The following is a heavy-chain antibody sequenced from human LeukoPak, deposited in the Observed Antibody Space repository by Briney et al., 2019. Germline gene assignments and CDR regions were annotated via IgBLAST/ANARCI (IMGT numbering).Heavy chain of an antibody. CDR2: FDPEDGET. V-gene: IGHV1-24*01. Sequence: GASVKVSCKVSGYTLTELSMHWVRQAPGKALEWMGGFDPEDGETIYAQKFQGRVTMTEDTSTDTAYMGLSSLRSEDTAVYYCAGRPPMSVGYYYMDVWGKGTTVTVSS. CDR3: AGRPPMSVGYYYMDV. CDR1: GYTLTELS. J-gene: IGHJ6*03. D-gene: IGHD3-16*01.